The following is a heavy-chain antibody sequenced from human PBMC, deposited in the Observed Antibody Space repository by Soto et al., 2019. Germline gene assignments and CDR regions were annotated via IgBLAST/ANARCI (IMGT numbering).Heavy chain of an antibody. D-gene: IGHD6-13*01. J-gene: IGHJ4*02. CDR2: INAGNGNT. CDR3: AREASSSGEFDY. Sequence: ASVKVSCKASGYTFTSYAMHWVRQAPGQRLEWMGWINAGNGNTKYSQKFQGRVTITRDTSASTAYMELSSLRSEDTAVYYCAREASSSGEFDYWGQGTLVTVSS. CDR1: GYTFTSYA. V-gene: IGHV1-3*01.